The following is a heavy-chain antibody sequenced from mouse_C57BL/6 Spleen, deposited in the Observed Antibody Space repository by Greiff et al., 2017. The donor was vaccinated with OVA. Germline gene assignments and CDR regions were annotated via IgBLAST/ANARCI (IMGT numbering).Heavy chain of an antibody. Sequence: EVQLVESGGGLVQPGGSMKLSCAASGFTFSDAWMDWVRQSPEKGLEWVAEIRNKANNHATYYAESVKGRFTISRDDSKSSVYLQMNSLRAEDTGIYYCTYYSNYVDFDYWGQGTTLTVSS. D-gene: IGHD2-5*01. V-gene: IGHV6-6*01. CDR1: GFTFSDAW. J-gene: IGHJ2*01. CDR2: IRNKANNHAT. CDR3: TYYSNYVDFDY.